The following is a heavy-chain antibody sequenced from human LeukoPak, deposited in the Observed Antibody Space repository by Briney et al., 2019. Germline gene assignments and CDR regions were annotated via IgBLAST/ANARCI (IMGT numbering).Heavy chain of an antibody. CDR2: ISSSGSTI. J-gene: IGHJ4*02. V-gene: IGHV3-48*03. CDR1: GFTFSSYE. D-gene: IGHD3-10*01. Sequence: GGSLRLSCAASGFTFSSYEMNWVRQAPGKGLEWVSYISSSGSTIYYADSVEGRFTISRDNAKNSLYLQMNSLRAEDTAVYYCARGGRVYNDYWGQGTLVTVSS. CDR3: ARGGRVYNDY.